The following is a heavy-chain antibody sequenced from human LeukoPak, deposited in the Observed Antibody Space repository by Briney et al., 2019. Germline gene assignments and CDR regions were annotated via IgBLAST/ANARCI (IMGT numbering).Heavy chain of an antibody. CDR3: AREDYDSSGYYYDGGFDY. Sequence: SETLSPTCTVSGGSISSYYWSWIRQPPGKGLEWIGYIYYSGSTNYNPSLKSRVTISVDTSKNQFSLKLSSVTAADTAVYYCAREDYDSSGYYYDGGFDYWGQGTLVTVSS. CDR1: GGSISSYY. D-gene: IGHD3-22*01. V-gene: IGHV4-59*12. CDR2: IYYSGST. J-gene: IGHJ4*02.